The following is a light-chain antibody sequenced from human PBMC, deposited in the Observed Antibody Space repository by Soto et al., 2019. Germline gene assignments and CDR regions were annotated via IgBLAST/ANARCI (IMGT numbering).Light chain of an antibody. CDR1: SSNIGSNP. Sequence: QPVLTQPPSASGTPGQRVTISCSGSSSNIGSNPVNWYHQLPGTAPKLLVYSYNQRPSGVPDRFSGSKSGTSASLAISGLQSEDEADYYCAARDDSLNGYVFGTGTKVTVL. V-gene: IGLV1-44*01. CDR2: SYN. J-gene: IGLJ1*01. CDR3: AARDDSLNGYV.